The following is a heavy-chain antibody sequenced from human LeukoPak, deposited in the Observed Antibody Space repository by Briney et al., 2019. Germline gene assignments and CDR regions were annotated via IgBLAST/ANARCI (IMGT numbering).Heavy chain of an antibody. CDR3: ARAGYYFDY. V-gene: IGHV3-48*03. J-gene: IGHJ4*02. CDR2: ISTSGTTI. Sequence: GGSLRLSCAASGFAFSTYEMNWVRQAPGKGLEWVSYISTSGTTIYYADPVKGRFTISRDNANNSLYLQMNSLRAEDTAVYYCARAGYYFDYWGQGTLVTVSS. CDR1: GFAFSTYE.